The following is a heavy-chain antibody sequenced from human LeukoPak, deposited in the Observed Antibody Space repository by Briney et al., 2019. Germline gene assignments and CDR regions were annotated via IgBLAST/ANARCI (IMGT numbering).Heavy chain of an antibody. CDR1: GYTFTSYA. CDR2: MNPDSANT. CDR3: GRGGEMATINY. D-gene: IGHD5-24*01. V-gene: IGHV1-8*01. J-gene: IGHJ4*02. Sequence: ASVKVSCKTSGYTFTSYAINRVRQATGQGLEWMGWMNPDSANTGFAQKFQGRLTLTRNTSTRAAYMELSSLTSEDTAVYYCGRGGEMATINYWGQGTLVTVSS.